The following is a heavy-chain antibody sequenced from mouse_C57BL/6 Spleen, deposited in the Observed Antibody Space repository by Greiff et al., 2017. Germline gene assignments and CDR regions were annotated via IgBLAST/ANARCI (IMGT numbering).Heavy chain of an antibody. J-gene: IGHJ1*03. CDR3: ARFCDGKGPSWFDY. D-gene: IGHD2-13*01. CDR2: IYPGDGDT. CDR1: GYAFSSYW. Sequence: QVQLQQSGAELVKPGASVKISCKASGYAFSSYWMNWVKQRPGKGLEWIGQIYPGDGDTNYNGKFKGKATLTADKSSSTAYMQLSSLTTEDSAVYFCARFCDGKGPSWFDYWGKGTPVTVSS. V-gene: IGHV1-80*01.